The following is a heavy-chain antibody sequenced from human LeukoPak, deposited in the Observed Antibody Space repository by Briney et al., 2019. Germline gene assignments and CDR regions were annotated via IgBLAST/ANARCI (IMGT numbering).Heavy chain of an antibody. CDR2: ISGSGGST. Sequence: PGGSLRLSCEASGFXFNNYAISWVRQAPGKGLEWLSAISGSGGSTYYADSLKGRFTISRDNSKNTLYLQMNSLRAEDTAVYYCAPFPMEFDYWGQGTLVTVSS. CDR3: APFPMEFDY. V-gene: IGHV3-23*01. J-gene: IGHJ4*02. CDR1: GFXFNNYA. D-gene: IGHD3-3*01.